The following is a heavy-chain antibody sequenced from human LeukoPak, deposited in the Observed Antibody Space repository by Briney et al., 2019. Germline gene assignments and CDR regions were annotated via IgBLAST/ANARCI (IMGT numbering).Heavy chain of an antibody. CDR2: IKQDGSEK. D-gene: IGHD3-3*01. V-gene: IGHV3-7*03. Sequence: GGSLRLSCAATGFTFSTYWMNWVRQAPGKGLEWVANIKQDGSEKYYVDSVKGRFTLSRDSAKNSLYLQMNSLRAEDTAVYYCARAEWSNWYFDLWGRGTLVTVSS. J-gene: IGHJ2*01. CDR3: ARAEWSNWYFDL. CDR1: GFTFSTYW.